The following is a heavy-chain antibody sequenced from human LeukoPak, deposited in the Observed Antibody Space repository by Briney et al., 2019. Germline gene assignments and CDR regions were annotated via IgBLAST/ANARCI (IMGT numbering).Heavy chain of an antibody. D-gene: IGHD5-18*01. CDR3: ATSGYSYGYPYFDY. Sequence: SETLSLTCPVSGGSISSSSYYWGWIRQPPGKGLEWIGSIYYSGSTYYNPSLKSRVTISVDTSKNQFSLKLSSVTAADTAVYYCATSGYSYGYPYFDYWGQGTLVTVSS. CDR1: GGSISSSSYY. J-gene: IGHJ4*02. V-gene: IGHV4-39*01. CDR2: IYYSGST.